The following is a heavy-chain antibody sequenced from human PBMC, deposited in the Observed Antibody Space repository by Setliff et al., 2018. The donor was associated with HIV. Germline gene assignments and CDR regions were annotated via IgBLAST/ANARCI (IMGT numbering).Heavy chain of an antibody. CDR3: ARVGWDYYDSSGVGEFDY. Sequence: SETLSLTCAVYGGSLSDYYWSWIRQPPGKGLEWLGEIHSSGNTNYSPSLKGRVTISVDTPKNQFSLKLSSVTAADTAVYYCARVGWDYYDSSGVGEFDYWGQGTLVTVSS. V-gene: IGHV4-34*01. D-gene: IGHD3-22*01. CDR2: IHSSGNT. J-gene: IGHJ4*02. CDR1: GGSLSDYY.